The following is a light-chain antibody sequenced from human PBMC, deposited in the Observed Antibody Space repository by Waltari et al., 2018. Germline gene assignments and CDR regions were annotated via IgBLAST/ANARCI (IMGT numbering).Light chain of an antibody. V-gene: IGKV1-39*01. CDR3: QQTYGFPTT. Sequence: DIQMTQSPSLLSASVGDRVTLTCRSSHSISAYLNWYQQKEGKVPQLLIYAASSVHRGVSSRFSGSQSGTQFTLTISYVEPEDSATYFCQQTYGFPTTFGQGTRLQIK. CDR2: AAS. CDR1: HSISAY. J-gene: IGKJ5*01.